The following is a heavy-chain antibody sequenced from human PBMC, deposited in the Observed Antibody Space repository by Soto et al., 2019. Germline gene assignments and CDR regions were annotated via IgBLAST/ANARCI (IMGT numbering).Heavy chain of an antibody. J-gene: IGHJ4*02. Sequence: QLQLRESGPGLVQPSETLSLTCLVPGGSISSSTYYWGWIRQPPGKGLEWIGSSYYSGATYYNPSLRSRITFSMDRSKNHFSLKLTSVTAADTAIYYCAPVGIGTTTVDYWGQGTLVTVSS. CDR3: APVGIGTTTVDY. CDR1: GGSISSSTYY. V-gene: IGHV4-39*02. D-gene: IGHD5-12*01. CDR2: SYYSGAT.